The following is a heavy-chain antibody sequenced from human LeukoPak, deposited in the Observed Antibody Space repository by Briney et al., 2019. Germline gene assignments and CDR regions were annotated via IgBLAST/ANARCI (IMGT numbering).Heavy chain of an antibody. J-gene: IGHJ4*02. CDR3: ARGLYYYDSSGYYPSLFDY. CDR1: GFTFDDYA. D-gene: IGHD3-22*01. CDR2: ISWNSGSI. Sequence: GGSLRLSCAASGFTFDDYAMHWVRQAPGKGLEWVSGISWNSGSIGYADSVKGRFTISRDNAKNSLYLQMNSLRAEDTALYYCARGLYYYDSSGYYPSLFDYWGQGTLVTVSS. V-gene: IGHV3-9*01.